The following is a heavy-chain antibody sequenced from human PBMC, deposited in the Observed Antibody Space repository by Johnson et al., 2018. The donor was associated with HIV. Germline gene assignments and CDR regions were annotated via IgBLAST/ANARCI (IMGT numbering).Heavy chain of an antibody. CDR3: ARALAAAGTSAFDI. CDR1: GFTFSDYY. J-gene: IGHJ3*02. Sequence: VQVVESGGGLVQPGGSLRLSCAASGFTFSDYYMSWIRQAPGQGLEWVAYISSIGSTIYYADSVNGRFTISRDNAKNSLYLQMNSLRAEDTAVYYCARALAAAGTSAFDIWGQGTMVTVSS. CDR2: ISSIGSTI. V-gene: IGHV3-11*04. D-gene: IGHD6-13*01.